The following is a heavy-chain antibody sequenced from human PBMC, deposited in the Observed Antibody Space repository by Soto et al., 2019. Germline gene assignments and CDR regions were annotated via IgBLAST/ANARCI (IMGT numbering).Heavy chain of an antibody. CDR2: IYPIFNSA. J-gene: IGHJ4*02. Sequence: SSVTVSCTTSGVALRNHVISRVLLAPRPGLEWIGGIYPIFNSARYAQNFEGRVSISADESTDTAYMELSGLRPDDTAVYCCSRAEGDALTCYFHYDCWGQGNLVSVS. D-gene: IGHD2-21*01. CDR3: SRAEGDALTCYFHYDC. V-gene: IGHV1-69*13. CDR1: GVALRNHV.